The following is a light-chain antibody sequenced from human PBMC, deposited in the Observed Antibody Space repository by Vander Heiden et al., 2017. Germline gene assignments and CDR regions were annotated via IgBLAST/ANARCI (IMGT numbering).Light chain of an antibody. Sequence: EFVLTQSPATLSVSPGERATLSCRASHSVSNNLAWFQQKPGQAPRLLLYAASTRATGIPARFSGSGSGTEFTLTVSSLQSEDFAVYYCQQYNKWPLTFGGGTKVEIK. CDR1: HSVSNN. V-gene: IGKV3-15*01. J-gene: IGKJ4*01. CDR3: QQYNKWPLT. CDR2: AAS.